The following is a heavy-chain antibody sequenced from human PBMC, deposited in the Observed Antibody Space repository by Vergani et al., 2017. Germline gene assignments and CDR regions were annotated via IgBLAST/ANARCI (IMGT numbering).Heavy chain of an antibody. CDR3: ASDTHSGQRADR. J-gene: IGHJ5*02. D-gene: IGHD6-19*01. Sequence: QVQLQESGPGLVKSSETLSLTCSVSFESIRNLYCNWIRQPQGKGLEWIGSIHYSDNTNYNPSLKTRVTISVDTSKNQFSLTLTSVTAADTAVYYCASDTHSGQRADRWGQGILVTVTS. CDR1: FESIRNLY. CDR2: IHYSDNT. V-gene: IGHV4-59*11.